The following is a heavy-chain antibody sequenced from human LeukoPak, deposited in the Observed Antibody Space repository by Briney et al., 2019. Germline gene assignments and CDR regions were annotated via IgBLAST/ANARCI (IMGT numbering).Heavy chain of an antibody. CDR2: IAGNGGET. Sequence: HPGGSLRLSCAASGFTFGSYGMSWVRQAPGKGLEWVASIAGNGGETQFADTVKGRFTISRDKSKNTLSLQMNSLRAEDTALYYCAKGHSYSGTGIYPGGAFDIWGQGTVVTVSS. V-gene: IGHV3-23*01. D-gene: IGHD1-7*01. J-gene: IGHJ3*02. CDR3: AKGHSYSGTGIYPGGAFDI. CDR1: GFTFGSYG.